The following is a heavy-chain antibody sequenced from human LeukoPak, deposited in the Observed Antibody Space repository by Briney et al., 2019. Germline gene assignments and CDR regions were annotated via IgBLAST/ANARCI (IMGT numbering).Heavy chain of an antibody. V-gene: IGHV3-20*04. J-gene: IGHJ6*02. Sequence: GGSLRLSCAASGSTFEDHAMNWVRQVPGKGLEWVSGINGNGGSTGYADSVKGRFTISRDNAKNSVYLQMSSLRAEDTALYYCAREGAGYRGYDYDYFYAVDVWGQGTTVTVSS. CDR1: GSTFEDHA. D-gene: IGHD5-12*01. CDR3: AREGAGYRGYDYDYFYAVDV. CDR2: INGNGGST.